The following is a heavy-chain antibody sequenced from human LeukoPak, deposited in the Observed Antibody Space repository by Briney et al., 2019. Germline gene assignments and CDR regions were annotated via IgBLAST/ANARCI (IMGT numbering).Heavy chain of an antibody. CDR3: AEIKYYYDSSGYYDLDY. CDR1: GFTFSSYG. Sequence: GGSLRLSCAASGFTFSSYGMHWVRQAPGKGLEWVAVISYDGSNKYYADSVKGRFTISRDNSKNTLYLQMNSLRAEDTAVYYCAEIKYYYDSSGYYDLDYWGQGTLVTVSS. J-gene: IGHJ4*02. CDR2: ISYDGSNK. D-gene: IGHD3-22*01. V-gene: IGHV3-30*18.